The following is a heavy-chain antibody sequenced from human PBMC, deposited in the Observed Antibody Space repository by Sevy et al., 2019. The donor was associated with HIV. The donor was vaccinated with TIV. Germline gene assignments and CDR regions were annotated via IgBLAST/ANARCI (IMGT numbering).Heavy chain of an antibody. Sequence: GGSLRLSCAASGFTFSSYWMSWVHQAPGKGLEWVANIKQDGSEKYYVDSVKGRFTISRDNAKNSLYLQMNSLRAEDTAVYYCASGKGYTGSYYYYGMDVWGQGTTVTVSS. D-gene: IGHD6-13*01. CDR2: IKQDGSEK. CDR3: ASGKGYTGSYYYYGMDV. V-gene: IGHV3-7*01. J-gene: IGHJ6*02. CDR1: GFTFSSYW.